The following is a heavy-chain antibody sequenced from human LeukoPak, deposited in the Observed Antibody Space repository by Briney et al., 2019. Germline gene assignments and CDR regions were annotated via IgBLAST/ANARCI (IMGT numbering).Heavy chain of an antibody. CDR1: GFTFSNAW. Sequence: GGSLRLSCAASGFTFSNAWMSWVRQAPGKGLEWVGRIKSKTDGGTTDYAAPVKGRFTISRDDSKNTLYLQMNSLKTEDTAVYYCTTDLEVRGVWGETGDRSDAFDIWGQGTMVTVSS. V-gene: IGHV3-15*01. D-gene: IGHD3-10*01. CDR2: IKSKTDGGTT. J-gene: IGHJ3*02. CDR3: TTDLEVRGVWGETGDRSDAFDI.